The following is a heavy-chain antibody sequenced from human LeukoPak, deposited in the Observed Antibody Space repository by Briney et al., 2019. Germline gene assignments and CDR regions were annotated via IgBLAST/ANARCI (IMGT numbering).Heavy chain of an antibody. CDR3: ARHRSRMVRGGDWFDP. V-gene: IGHV1-18*01. J-gene: IGHJ5*02. CDR1: DYTFTTYG. D-gene: IGHD3-10*01. CDR2: VNAYNDNT. Sequence: ASVKVSCKASDYTFTTYGISWVRQAPRQRREWRGWVNAYNDNTNYAHNLQGRVTMTTDTSTSTAYMELRGLRSDDTAVYYCARHRSRMVRGGDWFDPWGQGTLVTVSS.